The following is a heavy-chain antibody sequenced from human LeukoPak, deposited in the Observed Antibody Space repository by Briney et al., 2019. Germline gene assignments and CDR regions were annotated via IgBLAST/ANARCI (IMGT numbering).Heavy chain of an antibody. CDR1: GASINTYY. CDR3: ARGSYYYMDV. J-gene: IGHJ6*03. V-gene: IGHV4-59*01. CDR2: IYHSGST. Sequence: PSETLSLTCTVSGASINTYYWSWIRQPPGKGLEWIGHIYHSGSTTYNPSLTSRVAMTIDTSKNQFSLSLSSVTAADTAVYYCARGSYYYMDVWGKGTTVTVSS.